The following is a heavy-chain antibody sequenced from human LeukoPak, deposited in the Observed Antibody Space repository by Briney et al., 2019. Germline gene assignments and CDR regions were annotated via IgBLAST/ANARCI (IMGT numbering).Heavy chain of an antibody. D-gene: IGHD1-26*01. Sequence: ASVKVSCKASGGTFSSYAISWVRQAPGQGLEWMGGIIPIFGTANYAQKFQGRVTITADESTSTAYMELSSLRSEDTAVYYCARVGGSYYSRYYFDYWGQGTLVTVSS. J-gene: IGHJ4*02. CDR3: ARVGGSYYSRYYFDY. CDR2: IIPIFGTA. CDR1: GGTFSSYA. V-gene: IGHV1-69*13.